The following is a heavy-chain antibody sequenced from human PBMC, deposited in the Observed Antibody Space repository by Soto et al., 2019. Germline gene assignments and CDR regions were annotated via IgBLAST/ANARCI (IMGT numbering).Heavy chain of an antibody. J-gene: IGHJ4*02. Sequence: SETLSLTCTVSGGSISSYYWSWIRQPPGKGLEWIGYIYYSGSTNYKPSLKSRVTISVDTSKNQFSLKLSSVTAADTAVYYCAALNRYCTNGVCSYFDYWGQGTLVTVSS. CDR3: AALNRYCTNGVCSYFDY. V-gene: IGHV4-59*01. CDR1: GGSISSYY. D-gene: IGHD2-8*01. CDR2: IYYSGST.